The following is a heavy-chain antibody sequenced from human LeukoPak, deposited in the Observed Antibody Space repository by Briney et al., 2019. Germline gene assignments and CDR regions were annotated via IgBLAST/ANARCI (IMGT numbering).Heavy chain of an antibody. Sequence: GGALRLSCAASGFIVSSNYMSWVRQAPGKGLEWVSVIYNTGSTNYADSVKDRFTISRDNSKNTLYLQMNSLRAEDTVVYYCARGSNFILDWGQGTLVTVSS. CDR3: ARGSNFILD. V-gene: IGHV3-53*01. CDR1: GFIVSSNY. J-gene: IGHJ4*02. D-gene: IGHD1-1*01. CDR2: IYNTGST.